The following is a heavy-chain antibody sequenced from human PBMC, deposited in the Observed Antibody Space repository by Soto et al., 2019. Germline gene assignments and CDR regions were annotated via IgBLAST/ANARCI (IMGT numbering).Heavy chain of an antibody. D-gene: IGHD6-19*01. Sequence: QVQLVESGGGVVQPGRSLRLSCAASGFTFSSYAMHWVHQAPGKGLEWVAVISYDGSNKYYADSVKGRFTISRDNSKNTLYLKMNSLRAEDTAVYYCARDEGDSSGWYSCFDYWGQGTLVTVSS. CDR2: ISYDGSNK. CDR1: GFTFSSYA. J-gene: IGHJ4*02. CDR3: ARDEGDSSGWYSCFDY. V-gene: IGHV3-30-3*01.